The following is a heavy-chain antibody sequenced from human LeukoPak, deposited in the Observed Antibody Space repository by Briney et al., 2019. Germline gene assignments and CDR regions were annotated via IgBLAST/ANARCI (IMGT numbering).Heavy chain of an antibody. CDR1: GGTFISYT. D-gene: IGHD2-2*01. CDR3: ASERAYCSSTSCPSI. J-gene: IGHJ3*02. V-gene: IGHV1-69*02. Sequence: SVKVSCKASGGTFISYTISWVRQAPGQAREWMGRIIPILGIANYAQKFQGRVTITADKSTSTAYMELSSLRSEDTAVYYCASERAYCSSTSCPSIWGQGTMVTVSS. CDR2: IIPILGIA.